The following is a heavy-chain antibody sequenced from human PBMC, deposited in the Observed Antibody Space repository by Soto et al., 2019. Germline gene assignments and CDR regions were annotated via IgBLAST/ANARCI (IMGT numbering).Heavy chain of an antibody. CDR1: GFTFSSYS. CDR3: ARDRGSSGYYYYYGMDV. V-gene: IGHV3-21*01. CDR2: ISSSSSYL. Sequence: GGSLRLSCAASGFTFSSYSMNWVRQAPGKGLEWVSSISSSSSYLYYADSVKGRFTISRDNAKNSLYLQMNSLRAEDTAVYYCARDRGSSGYYYYYGMDVWGQGTTVTVSS. J-gene: IGHJ6*02. D-gene: IGHD3-22*01.